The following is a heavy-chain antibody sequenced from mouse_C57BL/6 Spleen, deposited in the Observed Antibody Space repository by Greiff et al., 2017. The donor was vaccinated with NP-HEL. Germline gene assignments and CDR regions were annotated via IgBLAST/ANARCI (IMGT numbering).Heavy chain of an antibody. V-gene: IGHV1-61*01. CDR3: ARELRRVYYAMDY. Sequence: QVQLQQSGAELVRPGSSVKLSCKASGYTFTSYWMDWVKQRPGQGLEWIGNIYPSDSETHYNQKFKDKATLTVDKSSSTAYMQLSSLTSEDSAVYYCARELRRVYYAMDYWGQGTSVTVSS. D-gene: IGHD1-1*01. J-gene: IGHJ4*01. CDR2: IYPSDSET. CDR1: GYTFTSYW.